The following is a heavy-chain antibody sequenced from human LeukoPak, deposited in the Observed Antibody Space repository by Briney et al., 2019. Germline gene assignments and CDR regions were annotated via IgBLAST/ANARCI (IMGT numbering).Heavy chain of an antibody. J-gene: IGHJ4*02. Sequence: PSETLSLTCTVSGGSISSSSYYWSWIRQPAGKGLEWIGRIYTSGSTNYDPSLKSRVTMSVDTSKNQFSLKLSSVTAADTAVYYCARAEYSSGSVPFDYWGQGTLVTVSS. CDR3: ARAEYSSGSVPFDY. V-gene: IGHV4-61*02. CDR1: GGSISSSSYY. CDR2: IYTSGST. D-gene: IGHD6-19*01.